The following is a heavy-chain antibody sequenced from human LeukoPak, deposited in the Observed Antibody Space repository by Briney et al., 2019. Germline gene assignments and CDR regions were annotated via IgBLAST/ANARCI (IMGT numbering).Heavy chain of an antibody. Sequence: PSETLSLTCTVGGGSLSGHYWGWIWQPPGKGLELDGHIYYTGPTFYNPSLNGRVTITLDTSRNQFSLRLTSVIAADTAVYYCARFSWGCSTASCYLTNWGQGALVTVSS. CDR1: GGSLSGHY. V-gene: IGHV4-59*11. J-gene: IGHJ4*02. D-gene: IGHD2-2*01. CDR2: IYYTGPT. CDR3: ARFSWGCSTASCYLTN.